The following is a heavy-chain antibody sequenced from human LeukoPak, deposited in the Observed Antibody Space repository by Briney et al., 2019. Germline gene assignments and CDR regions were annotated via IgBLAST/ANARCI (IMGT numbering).Heavy chain of an antibody. CDR2: ISAYNGNT. CDR3: AREAIPAAISQYYYYMDV. J-gene: IGHJ6*03. V-gene: IGHV1-18*01. Sequence: ASVKVSCKASGYTFTSYGISWVRQAPGQGLEWMGWISAYNGNTNYAQKLQGRVTMTTDTSTSTAYMELRSLRSDDTAVYYCAREAIPAAISQYYYYMDVWGKGTTVTISS. D-gene: IGHD2-2*02. CDR1: GYTFTSYG.